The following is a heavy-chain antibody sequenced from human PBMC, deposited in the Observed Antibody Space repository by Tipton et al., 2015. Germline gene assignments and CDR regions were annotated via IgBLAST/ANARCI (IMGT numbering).Heavy chain of an antibody. CDR3: ARDGQQPPGVDY. Sequence: QLVQSGGGLIQPGGSLRLSCAASGFTVSSNYMSWVRQAPGKGLEWVSSINANADTTYYSDSVKGRFTISRDNSKSTLYLQMNSLRAEDTAVYYCARDGQQPPGVDYWGQGTLVTVSS. V-gene: IGHV3-53*01. CDR1: GFTVSSNY. D-gene: IGHD6-13*01. CDR2: INANADTT. J-gene: IGHJ4*02.